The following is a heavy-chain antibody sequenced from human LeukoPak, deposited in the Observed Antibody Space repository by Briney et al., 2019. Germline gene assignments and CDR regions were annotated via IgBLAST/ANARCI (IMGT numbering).Heavy chain of an antibody. CDR3: AREAITMRTVVINEDYFDY. D-gene: IGHD3-22*01. V-gene: IGHV3-48*03. J-gene: IGHJ4*02. CDR2: INSGGFTI. CDR1: GFTFSNYE. Sequence: PGGSLRLSCGASGFTFSNYEMNWVRQAPGKGLEWVSYINSGGFTIYYADSVKGRFTTSRDNAKNSLYLQMNSLRVEDTAVYYCAREAITMRTVVINEDYFDYWGQGTLVTVSS.